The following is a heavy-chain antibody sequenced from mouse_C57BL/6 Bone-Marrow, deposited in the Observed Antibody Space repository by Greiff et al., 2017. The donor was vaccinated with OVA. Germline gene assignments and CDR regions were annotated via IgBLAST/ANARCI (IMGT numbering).Heavy chain of an antibody. J-gene: IGHJ4*01. CDR3: ARQGYDVDYYAMDY. V-gene: IGHV5-12*01. Sequence: EVKLMESGGGLVQPGGSLKLSCAASGFTFSDYYMYWVRQTPEKRLEWVAYISNGGGSTYYPDTVKGRFTISRDNAKNTLYLQMSRLKSEDTAMYYCARQGYDVDYYAMDYWGQGTSVTVSS. CDR1: GFTFSDYY. D-gene: IGHD3-2*02. CDR2: ISNGGGST.